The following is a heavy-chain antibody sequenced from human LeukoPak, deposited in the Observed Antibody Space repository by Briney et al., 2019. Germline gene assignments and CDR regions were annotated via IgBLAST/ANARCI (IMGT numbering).Heavy chain of an antibody. V-gene: IGHV1-2*02. J-gene: IGHJ6*02. CDR1: GYTFTGYY. D-gene: IGHD6-19*01. CDR3: ARGDPYSSGDYYYYYGMDV. Sequence: ASVKVSCKASGYTFTGYYMHWVRQAPGQGLEWMGWINPNSGGTNYAQKFQGRVTMTRDTSISTAYMELSRLRSDDTAVYYCARGDPYSSGDYYYYYGMDVWGQGTTVTVSS. CDR2: INPNSGGT.